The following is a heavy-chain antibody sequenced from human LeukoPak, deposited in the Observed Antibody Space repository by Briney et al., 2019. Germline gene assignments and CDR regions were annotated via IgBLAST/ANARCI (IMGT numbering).Heavy chain of an antibody. V-gene: IGHV3-7*03. CDR1: GFTFSSYW. Sequence: GGSLRLSCAASGFTFSSYWMSWVRQAPGKGLEWVANIKQDGSEKYYADSVKGRFTISRDNSKNTLYLQMNSLRAEDTAVYYCAREMGTVTDYWGQGTLVTVSS. CDR2: IKQDGSEK. CDR3: AREMGTVTDY. D-gene: IGHD4-17*01. J-gene: IGHJ4*02.